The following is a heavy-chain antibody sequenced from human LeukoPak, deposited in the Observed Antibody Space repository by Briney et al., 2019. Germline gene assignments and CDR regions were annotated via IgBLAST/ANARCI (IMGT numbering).Heavy chain of an antibody. Sequence: PGGSLRLSCAASGFTFSSYAMSWVRQAPGKGLEWVSAISGSGGSTYYADSVKGRFTISRDNSKNTLYLQMNSLRAEDTAVYYCAKARDYYDSSGPFDYWGQGTLVTVSS. V-gene: IGHV3-23*01. CDR3: AKARDYYDSSGPFDY. CDR2: ISGSGGST. J-gene: IGHJ4*02. D-gene: IGHD3-22*01. CDR1: GFTFSSYA.